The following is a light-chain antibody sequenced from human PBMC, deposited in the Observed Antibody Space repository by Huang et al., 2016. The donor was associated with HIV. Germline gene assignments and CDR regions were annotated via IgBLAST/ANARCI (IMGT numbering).Light chain of an antibody. Sequence: DIQMTQSPSTLSAFVGDRLTTTCRASQNISSWLAWDQQKPGKAPRLLIYKISSLESGVPSRFSGSGSGTEFTLTISSLQPDDIGTYYCQYGETFGQGSKVEVK. J-gene: IGKJ1*01. CDR2: KIS. CDR3: QYGET. CDR1: QNISSW. V-gene: IGKV1-5*03.